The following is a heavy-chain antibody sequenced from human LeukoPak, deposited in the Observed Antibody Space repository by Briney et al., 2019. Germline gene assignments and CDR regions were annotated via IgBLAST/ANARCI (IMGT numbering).Heavy chain of an antibody. V-gene: IGHV3-43D*03. D-gene: IGHD3-9*01. CDR2: ISWDGGST. CDR3: AKDASYDILTGYIDY. Sequence: GGSLRLSCAASGFTFDDYAMHWVRQAPGKGLEWVSLISWDGGSTYYADSVKGRFTTSRDNSKNSLYLQMNSLRAEDTALYYCAKDASYDILTGYIDYWGQRTLVTVSS. J-gene: IGHJ4*02. CDR1: GFTFDDYA.